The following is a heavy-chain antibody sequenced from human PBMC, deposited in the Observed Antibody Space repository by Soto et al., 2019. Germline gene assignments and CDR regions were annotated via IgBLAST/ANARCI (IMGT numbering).Heavy chain of an antibody. D-gene: IGHD3-3*01. V-gene: IGHV1-69*01. J-gene: IGHJ4*02. CDR1: GGTFSSYA. Sequence: QVQLVQSGAEVKKPGSSVKVSCKASGGTFSSYAISWVRQAPGQGLEWMGGIIPIFGTANYAQKFQGRVTITADESTSTAYMELSSLRSEDTAVYYCARDRMDFWSCRTQTYYFDYWGQGTLVTVSS. CDR2: IIPIFGTA. CDR3: ARDRMDFWSCRTQTYYFDY.